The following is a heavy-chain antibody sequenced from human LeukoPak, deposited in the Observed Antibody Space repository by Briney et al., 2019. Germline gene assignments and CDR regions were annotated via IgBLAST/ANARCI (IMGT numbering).Heavy chain of an antibody. CDR2: IIPIFGTA. CDR3: ATATLVDAFDI. Sequence: GSSVKVSCKASGGTFSSYAIRWLRQAPGQGLEWMGGIIPIFGTANYAQKFQGRVTITADESTSTAYMELSSLRSEDTAVYYCATATLVDAFDIWGQGTMVTVSS. V-gene: IGHV1-69*01. D-gene: IGHD6-6*01. J-gene: IGHJ3*02. CDR1: GGTFSSYA.